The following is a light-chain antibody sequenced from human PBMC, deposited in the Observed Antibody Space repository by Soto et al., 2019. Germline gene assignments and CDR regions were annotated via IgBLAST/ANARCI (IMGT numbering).Light chain of an antibody. Sequence: EIVLTQSPGTLSLSPGERATLSCRASQSVSSKYLAWYQQKPGQAPRLLIYSASTRATGVPDRFSGSGSGTHFTLTITRLEPEDFAIYICQNYNLSFGPGTKVEIK. CDR2: SAS. V-gene: IGKV3-20*01. J-gene: IGKJ3*01. CDR1: QSVSSKY. CDR3: QNYNLS.